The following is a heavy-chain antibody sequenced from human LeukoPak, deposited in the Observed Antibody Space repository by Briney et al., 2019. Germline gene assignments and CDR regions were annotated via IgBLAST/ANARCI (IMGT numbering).Heavy chain of an antibody. D-gene: IGHD6-13*01. J-gene: IGHJ4*02. CDR3: ARGYSSSWYYFDY. CDR2: IWYDGSSK. V-gene: IGHV3-33*01. CDR1: GFTFSSYG. Sequence: GGSLRLSCAASGFTFSSYGMHWVRQAPGEGLEWVAVIWYDGSSKYYADSVKGRFTISRDNSKNTLYLQMNSLRAEDTAVYYCARGYSSSWYYFDYWGQGTLVTVSS.